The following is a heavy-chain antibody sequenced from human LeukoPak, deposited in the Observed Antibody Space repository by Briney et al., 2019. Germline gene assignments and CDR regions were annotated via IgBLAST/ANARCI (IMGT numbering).Heavy chain of an antibody. D-gene: IGHD3-22*01. Sequence: PGGSLRRSGTASGFTFGDYAMSWFRQAPGKGLEWVGFIRSKAYGGTTEYAASVKGRFTISRDDSKSIAYLQMNSLKTEDTAVYYCTREFFYYDSADYWGQGTLVTVSS. CDR3: TREFFYYDSADY. V-gene: IGHV3-49*03. CDR1: GFTFGDYA. CDR2: IRSKAYGGTT. J-gene: IGHJ4*02.